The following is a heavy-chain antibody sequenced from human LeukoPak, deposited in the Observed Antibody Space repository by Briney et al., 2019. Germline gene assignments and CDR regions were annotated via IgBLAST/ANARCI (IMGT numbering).Heavy chain of an antibody. D-gene: IGHD3-22*01. CDR3: ARAGPYGDSSGYFDY. J-gene: IGHJ4*02. CDR2: IYHSGST. V-gene: IGHV4-4*02. CDR1: GGSISSSNW. Sequence: SGTLSLTCAVSGGSISSSNWWSWVRQPPGKGLEWIGEIYHSGSTNYNPSLKSRVTISVDKSKNQFSLKLSSVTAADTAVYYCARAGPYGDSSGYFDYWGQGTLVTVSS.